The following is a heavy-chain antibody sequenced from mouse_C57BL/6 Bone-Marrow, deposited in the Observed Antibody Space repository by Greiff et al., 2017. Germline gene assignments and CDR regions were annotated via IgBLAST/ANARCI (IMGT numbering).Heavy chain of an antibody. CDR2: IDPSDSYT. J-gene: IGHJ2*01. CDR3: ARQGYYYGSSYY. Sequence: QVQLQQPGAELVRPGTSVKLSCKASGYTFTSYWMHWVKQRPGQGLEWIGVIDPSDSYTNYNPKFKSQATLTVDTSSSTAYMQLSSLTSEDSAVYYCARQGYYYGSSYYWGQGTTLTVSS. CDR1: GYTFTSYW. V-gene: IGHV1-59*01. D-gene: IGHD1-1*01.